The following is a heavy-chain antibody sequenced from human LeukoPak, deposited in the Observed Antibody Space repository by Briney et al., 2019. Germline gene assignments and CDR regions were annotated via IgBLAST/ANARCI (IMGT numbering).Heavy chain of an antibody. CDR2: IYSGDNT. CDR3: ARGAITAACPLDY. V-gene: IGHV3-53*01. J-gene: IGHJ4*02. CDR1: GITVTSDF. Sequence: QSGGSLRLSCAASGITVTSDFMSWVRQASGKGLEWVSVIYSGDNTYYADSVKGRFTISRDNSNNMVYLQMNSLRAEDTAVYYSARGAITAACPLDYWGQGTLVTVSS. D-gene: IGHD6-6*01.